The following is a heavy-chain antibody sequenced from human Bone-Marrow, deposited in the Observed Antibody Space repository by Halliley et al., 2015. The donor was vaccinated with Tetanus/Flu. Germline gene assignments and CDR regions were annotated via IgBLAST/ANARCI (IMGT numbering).Heavy chain of an antibody. CDR2: IYYSGTT. J-gene: IGHJ6*02. CDR3: ARDGAGRAHFGMDV. Sequence: TLSLTCSVSGGPINSHDVYWSWIRQHPGKGLEWLGFIYYSGTTYYNLSLKSRVVVSIDTSKNQFSLKVNSVTAADTAVYYCARDGAGRAHFGMDVWGQGTTVIVSS. CDR1: GGPINSHDVY. D-gene: IGHD3-10*01. V-gene: IGHV4-31*03.